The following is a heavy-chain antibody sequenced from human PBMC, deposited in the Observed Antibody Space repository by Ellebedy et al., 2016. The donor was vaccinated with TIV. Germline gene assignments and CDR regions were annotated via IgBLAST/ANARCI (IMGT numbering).Heavy chain of an antibody. Sequence: PGGSLRLSCAASGFTFSYSWMHWVRQAPGKGLVWVSRISREGDITNYADSVKGRFTISRDNAKNTLSLQMNGLRVDDTALYYCKTDEGGSFDSWGQGTLVTVSS. V-gene: IGHV3-74*01. D-gene: IGHD2-15*01. CDR1: GFTFSYSW. J-gene: IGHJ4*02. CDR3: KTDEGGSFDS. CDR2: ISREGDIT.